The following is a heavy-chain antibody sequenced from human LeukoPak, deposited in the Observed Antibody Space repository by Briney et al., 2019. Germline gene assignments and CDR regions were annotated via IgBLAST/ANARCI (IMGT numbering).Heavy chain of an antibody. CDR1: GGSINSHSYY. CDR3: SRGRSSSLRDFDY. J-gene: IGHJ4*02. V-gene: IGHV4-39*07. Sequence: KPSETLSLTCTVSGGSINSHSYYWGWARQPPGKGLEWIGYIYHSGSTYYNPSLKSRVTISVDRSKNQFSLKLSSVTAADTAVYYWSRGRSSSLRDFDYWGQGTLVTVSS. CDR2: IYHSGST. D-gene: IGHD6-13*01.